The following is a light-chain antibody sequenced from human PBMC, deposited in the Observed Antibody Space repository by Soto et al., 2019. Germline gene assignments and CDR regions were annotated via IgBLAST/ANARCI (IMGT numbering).Light chain of an antibody. J-gene: IGKJ3*01. CDR3: QQYGSSPFT. Sequence: EIVLTQSPGTLSLSPGERATLSCRASQSVSSNYLTWYQQKPGQAPSLLIYGASSRATGITDRFSSSGSGTDFTITISRLEPEDVAVYYCQQYGSSPFTFGPGINVDIK. CDR2: GAS. CDR1: QSVSSNY. V-gene: IGKV3-20*01.